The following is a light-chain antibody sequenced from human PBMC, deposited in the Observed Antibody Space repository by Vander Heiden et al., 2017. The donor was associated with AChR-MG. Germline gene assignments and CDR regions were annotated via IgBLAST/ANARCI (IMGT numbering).Light chain of an antibody. Sequence: QPVLTQPPSASGTPGQRVTITCSGSSSNIGNNFVYWYQQVPGTAPKLLIYRNNRRPSGVPDRFSGSKSGTSASLAISGLRSEDEADYHCAAWDDSLSGLWVFGGGTKVTVL. V-gene: IGLV1-47*01. J-gene: IGLJ3*02. CDR3: AAWDDSLSGLWV. CDR1: SSNIGNNF. CDR2: RNN.